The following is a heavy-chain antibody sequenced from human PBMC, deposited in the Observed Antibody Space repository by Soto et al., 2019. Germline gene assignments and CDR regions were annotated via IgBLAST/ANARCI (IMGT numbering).Heavy chain of an antibody. Sequence: ASVKVSCKASGGTLSRYSITWVRQAPGHGLEWIGRIIPIFGIASYAQKFQGRVTITADESTSTAYMELSSLRSDDTAVYYCARDLGAQIVDYWGQGTLVTVSS. CDR1: GGTLSRYS. CDR3: ARDLGAQIVDY. J-gene: IGHJ4*02. V-gene: IGHV1-69*13. CDR2: IIPIFGIA. D-gene: IGHD1-26*01.